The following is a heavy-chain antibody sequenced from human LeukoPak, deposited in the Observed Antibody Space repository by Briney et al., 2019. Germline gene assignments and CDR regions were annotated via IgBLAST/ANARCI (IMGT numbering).Heavy chain of an antibody. CDR1: GYSFTSYW. J-gene: IGHJ4*02. CDR2: IYPGGSDT. V-gene: IGHV5-51*01. Sequence: GESLKISCKGSGYSFTSYWIGWVRQMPGKGLEWMGIIYPGGSDTRYSPSFQGQVTISADKSISTAYLQWSSLKASDTAMYYCARTIPEMATIYFFDYWGQGTLVTVSS. CDR3: ARTIPEMATIYFFDY. D-gene: IGHD5-12*01.